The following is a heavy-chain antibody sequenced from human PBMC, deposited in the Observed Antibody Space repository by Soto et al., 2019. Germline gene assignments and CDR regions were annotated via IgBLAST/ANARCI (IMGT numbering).Heavy chain of an antibody. V-gene: IGHV3-23*01. CDR2: ISGSGDST. CDR1: GFTFTNYA. CDR3: AKGSSASCYANMDV. Sequence: GGSLRLSCTASGFTFTNYAMSWVRQAPGKGLEWVSVISGSGDSTYYADSVKGRFTISRDTSKNTLYLQVNSLRAEDTAVYYCAKGSSASCYANMDVWGKGTTVTVSS. D-gene: IGHD2-2*01. J-gene: IGHJ6*03.